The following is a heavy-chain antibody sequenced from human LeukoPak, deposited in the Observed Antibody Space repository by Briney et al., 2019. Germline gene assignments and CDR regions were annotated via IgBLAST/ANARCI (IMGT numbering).Heavy chain of an antibody. CDR2: IDYSGST. J-gene: IGHJ4*02. Sequence: SEKLSFNSTGSGGSVSSSSYYWGSIRQPPMKGLEWIGCIDYSGSTEYNLFLKSRVTISVDTSRNQFSLKLSSVTAADTAVYYCARHQSYGSGTYYAPFDNWGQGILVTVSS. CDR1: GGSVSSSSYY. CDR3: ARHQSYGSGTYYAPFDN. V-gene: IGHV4-39*01. D-gene: IGHD3-10*01.